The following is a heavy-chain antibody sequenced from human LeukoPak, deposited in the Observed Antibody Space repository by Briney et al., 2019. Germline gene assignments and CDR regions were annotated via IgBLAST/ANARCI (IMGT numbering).Heavy chain of an antibody. CDR3: ARVTPDSSSWHYYFDY. Sequence: KPSGTLSLTCAVSGGSISSSNWWSWVRQPPGKGLEWIGEIYHSGSTNYNPSLKSRVTISVDKSKNQFSLKLSSVTAADTAVYYCARVTPDSSSWHYYFDYWGQGTLVTVSS. V-gene: IGHV4-4*02. CDR2: IYHSGST. D-gene: IGHD6-13*01. CDR1: GGSISSSNW. J-gene: IGHJ4*02.